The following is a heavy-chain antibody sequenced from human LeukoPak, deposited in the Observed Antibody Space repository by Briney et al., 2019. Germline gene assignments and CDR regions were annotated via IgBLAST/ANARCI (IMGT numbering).Heavy chain of an antibody. V-gene: IGHV3-74*01. CDR1: GFTFSSYW. Sequence: PGGSLRLSCAASGFTFSSYWMQWVRQAPGKGLVWVSRINTDGSTTTYADSVKGRFTISRDNAKNTLYLQMNSLRAEDTAVYYCVRDLAGFHDYWGQGTLVTVSS. CDR3: VRDLAGFHDY. J-gene: IGHJ4*02. CDR2: INTDGSTT.